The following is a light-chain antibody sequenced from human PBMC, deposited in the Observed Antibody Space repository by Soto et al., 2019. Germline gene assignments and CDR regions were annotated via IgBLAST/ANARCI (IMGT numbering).Light chain of an antibody. Sequence: QSALTQPRSVSGSPGQSVTISCTATGSDVGDSGHVSWYQLHPGKAPKLMIYEVNNRPSGVPDRFSGSKSGSTASLTISGLQAEDEAEYYCCLSPGSLTWLFGGGTKVTVL. CDR2: EVN. J-gene: IGLJ3*02. CDR1: GSDVGDSGH. V-gene: IGLV2-11*01. CDR3: CLSPGSLTWL.